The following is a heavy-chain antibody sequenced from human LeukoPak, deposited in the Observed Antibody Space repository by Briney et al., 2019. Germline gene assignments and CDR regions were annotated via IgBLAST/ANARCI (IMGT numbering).Heavy chain of an antibody. D-gene: IGHD3-10*01. CDR3: TNGRGI. J-gene: IGHJ4*02. Sequence: SQTLSLTCTVSGCSISRGFYDWYWIRQPAGKGLEWIVHTYTSKSMKYNPSLKSRVTISVDTSKNQFSMKLTSVTAADAAVYYCTNGRGIWGQGTMVTVSS. CDR2: TYTSKSM. CDR1: GCSISRGFYD. V-gene: IGHV4-61*09.